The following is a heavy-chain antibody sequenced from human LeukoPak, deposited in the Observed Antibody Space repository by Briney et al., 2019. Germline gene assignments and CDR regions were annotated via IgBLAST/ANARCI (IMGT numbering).Heavy chain of an antibody. J-gene: IGHJ6*03. CDR3: AKDGYYYMDV. V-gene: IGHV3-30*02. CDR2: IRYDGSNK. CDR1: GFTFSSYE. Sequence: GGSLRLSCAASGFTFSSYEMNWVRQAPGKGLEWVAFIRYDGSNKYYADSVKGRFTISRDNSKNTLYLQMNSLRAEDTAVYYCAKDGYYYMDVWGKGTTVTISS.